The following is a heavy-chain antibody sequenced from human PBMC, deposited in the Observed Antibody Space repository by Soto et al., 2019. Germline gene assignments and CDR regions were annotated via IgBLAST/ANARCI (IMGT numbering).Heavy chain of an antibody. Sequence: PGGSLRLSCAASGFTFDDYAMHWVRQAPGKGLEWVSGISWNSGSIGYADSVKGRFTISRDNAKNSLYLQMNSLRAEDTALYYCAKGKGASSSWYDWNYYYGMDVWGQGTTVTVSS. D-gene: IGHD6-13*01. CDR3: AKGKGASSSWYDWNYYYGMDV. V-gene: IGHV3-9*01. CDR2: ISWNSGSI. CDR1: GFTFDDYA. J-gene: IGHJ6*02.